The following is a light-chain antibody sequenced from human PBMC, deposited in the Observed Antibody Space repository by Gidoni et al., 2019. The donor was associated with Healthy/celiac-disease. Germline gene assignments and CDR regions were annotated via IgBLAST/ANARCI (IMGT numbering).Light chain of an antibody. J-gene: IGLJ2*01. V-gene: IGLV2-23*02. Sequence: QSALTQPPSVPGSSGQSTTISCTGTSSDVGSYNLVSWYQQHASKAPKLMIYEVSKRPSGVSNRFSGSKSGNAASLTISGLQAEDEADYYCCSYAGSSTYVVFGGGTKLTVL. CDR2: EVS. CDR3: CSYAGSSTYVV. CDR1: SSDVGSYNL.